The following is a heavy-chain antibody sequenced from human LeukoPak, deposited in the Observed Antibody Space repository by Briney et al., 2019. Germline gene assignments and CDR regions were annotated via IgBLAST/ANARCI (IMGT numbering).Heavy chain of an antibody. V-gene: IGHV3-21*01. CDR1: GFTFSSYS. CDR3: AREGAYEDFDY. D-gene: IGHD3-22*01. CDR2: ISSSSSYI. Sequence: GGSLRLSCAASGFTFSSYSMNWVRQAPGKGLEWVSSISSSSSYIYYADSVKGRFTISRDNAKNSLYLQTNSLRAEDTAVYYCAREGAYEDFDYWGQGTLVTVSS. J-gene: IGHJ4*02.